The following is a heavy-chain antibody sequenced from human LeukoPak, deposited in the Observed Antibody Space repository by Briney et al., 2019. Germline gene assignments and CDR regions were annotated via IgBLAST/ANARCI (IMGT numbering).Heavy chain of an antibody. CDR1: GGSISGYY. V-gene: IGHV4-59*08. D-gene: IGHD3-16*01. CDR2: IYSSGST. Sequence: SESLSLTCTVSGGSISGYYWSWVRQPPGKGLEWVGYIYSSGSTNYNPSLKSRITISLDTSKNQFSLNLNSVTAADTAVYYCARHYVFVSGGSSFDYWGQGTLVTVSS. CDR3: ARHYVFVSGGSSFDY. J-gene: IGHJ4*02.